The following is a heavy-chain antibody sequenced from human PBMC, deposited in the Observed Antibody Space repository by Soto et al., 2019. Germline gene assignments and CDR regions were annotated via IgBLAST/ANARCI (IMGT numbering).Heavy chain of an antibody. V-gene: IGHV4-61*01. D-gene: IGHD6-19*01. CDR2: IYYSGST. J-gene: IGHJ6*02. CDR3: ARDQWRTPLYYYGMDF. CDR1: GGSVSSGSYY. Sequence: QVQLQESGPGLVKPSETLSLTCTVSGGSVSSGSYYWSWIRQPPGKGLEWIGYIYYSGSTNYNPSLKSRVTISVDTSKNQFSQKLSSVTAADTAVYYCARDQWRTPLYYYGMDFWGQGTTVTVSS.